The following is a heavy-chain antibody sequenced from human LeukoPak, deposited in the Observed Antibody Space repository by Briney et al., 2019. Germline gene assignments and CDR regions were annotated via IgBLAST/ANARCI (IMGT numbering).Heavy chain of an antibody. J-gene: IGHJ4*02. CDR2: ISSSGSTI. Sequence: PGGSLRLSCAASGFTCSSYEMNWVRQAPGKGLEWVSYISSSGSTIFYAGSVKGRFTISRDNAKNSLYLQMNSLGAEDTAVYYCARWYCSSTSCLFDYWGQGTLVTVSS. D-gene: IGHD2-2*01. CDR1: GFTCSSYE. CDR3: ARWYCSSTSCLFDY. V-gene: IGHV3-48*03.